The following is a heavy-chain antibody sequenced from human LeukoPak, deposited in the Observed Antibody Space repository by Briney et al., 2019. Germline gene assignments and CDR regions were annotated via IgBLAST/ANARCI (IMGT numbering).Heavy chain of an antibody. J-gene: IGHJ2*01. CDR3: ARAPGWYYDGSGYYYYWYFDL. D-gene: IGHD3-22*01. V-gene: IGHV3-74*01. Sequence: GGSLRLSCAASGFTFSSYWMHWVRQAPGKGLVWVSRINSDGSSTSYADSVKGRFTISRDNAKNTLYLQMNSLRAEDTAVYYCARAPGWYYDGSGYYYYWYFDLWGRGTLVTVSS. CDR1: GFTFSSYW. CDR2: INSDGSST.